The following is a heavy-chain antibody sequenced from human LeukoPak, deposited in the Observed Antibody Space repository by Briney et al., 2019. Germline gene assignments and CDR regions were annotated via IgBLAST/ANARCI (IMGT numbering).Heavy chain of an antibody. V-gene: IGHV5-51*01. CDR2: ISPDGSDT. CDR3: ARRERWLQGPDY. J-gene: IGHJ4*02. D-gene: IGHD5-24*01. CDR1: GYSFTSYX. Sequence: GESLKISCKGSGYSFTSYXIGWVRQMPGKGXXXXGIISPDGSDTRYSXXFQGXVTISVDKSISTAYLQWSSLKASDTAMYYCARRERWLQGPDYWGQGTLVTVSS.